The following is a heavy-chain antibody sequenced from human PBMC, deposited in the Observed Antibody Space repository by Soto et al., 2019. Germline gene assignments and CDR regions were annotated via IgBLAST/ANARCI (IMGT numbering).Heavy chain of an antibody. J-gene: IGHJ4*02. CDR1: GYTFTSYY. Sequence: ASVKVSCKASGYTFTSYYMHSVRQAPGKGLERMGIINPSGGSTSYAQKFQGRVTMNRDTSTSTFYMELSSLRSEDTAVYYCARALITMVRGVIIMPFDYWGQGTLVTVSS. D-gene: IGHD3-10*01. V-gene: IGHV1-46*01. CDR3: ARALITMVRGVIIMPFDY. CDR2: INPSGGST.